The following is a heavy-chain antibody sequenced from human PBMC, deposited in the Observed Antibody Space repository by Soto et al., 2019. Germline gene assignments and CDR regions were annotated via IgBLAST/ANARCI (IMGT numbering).Heavy chain of an antibody. V-gene: IGHV3-74*01. CDR3: GRGSGPRGRPY. CDR2: ISGDGATT. Sequence: GGSLRLSCAASGFIFTNYWMHWVRQVPGERLVWVARISGDGATTTYVDSAKGRFTISKDNAKNTVYLQMNGLRTEDTAVYYCGRGSGPRGRPYWGQGITVTVSS. CDR1: GFIFTNYW. D-gene: IGHD3-16*01. J-gene: IGHJ1*01.